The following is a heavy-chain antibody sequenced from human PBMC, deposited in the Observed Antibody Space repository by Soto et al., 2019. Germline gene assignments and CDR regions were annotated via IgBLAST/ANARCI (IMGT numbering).Heavy chain of an antibody. CDR3: ARVVLFGELLSGRAYTWSDP. D-gene: IGHD3-10*02. V-gene: IGHV4-59*08. J-gene: IGHJ5*02. Sequence: WIRQPPGKVLEWIGYIYYSGSTNYNPSLKSRVTISVDTSKNQFSLKPRSWTPADTAVYHCARVVLFGELLSGRAYTWSDPWGQGTLV. CDR2: IYYSGST.